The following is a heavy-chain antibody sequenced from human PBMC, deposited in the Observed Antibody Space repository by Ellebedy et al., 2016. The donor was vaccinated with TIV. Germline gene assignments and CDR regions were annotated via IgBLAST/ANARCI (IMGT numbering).Heavy chain of an antibody. V-gene: IGHV1-18*01. Sequence: ASVKVSCKASGYTFTSYGISWVRQAPGQGLEWMGWISAYNGNTSYAQKLQGRVTMTTDTSTSTADMELRSLRSDDTAVYYCARDPSVNDYGDPRWFDPWGQGTLVTVSS. D-gene: IGHD4-17*01. J-gene: IGHJ5*02. CDR2: ISAYNGNT. CDR3: ARDPSVNDYGDPRWFDP. CDR1: GYTFTSYG.